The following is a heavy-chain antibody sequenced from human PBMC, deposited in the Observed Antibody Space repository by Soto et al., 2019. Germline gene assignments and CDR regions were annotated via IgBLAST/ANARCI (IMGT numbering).Heavy chain of an antibody. CDR1: GDSIRSYD. V-gene: IGHV4-59*01. J-gene: IGHJ5*02. CDR2: IYYSGSA. CDR3: ARDLRKGTTGTTHWFYP. Sequence: QVQLQESGPGLLKPSETLSLTCSVSGDSIRSYDLSWIRQPPGKGLEWIGYIYYSGSANYNPSLTERVNMSVDTSKTKFSLRLTAVTAAYTAVYYCARDLRKGTTGTTHWFYPWGQGPLVTVSS. D-gene: IGHD1-1*01.